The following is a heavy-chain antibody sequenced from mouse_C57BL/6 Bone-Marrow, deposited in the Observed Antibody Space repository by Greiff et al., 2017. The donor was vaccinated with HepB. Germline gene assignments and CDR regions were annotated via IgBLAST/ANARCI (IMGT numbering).Heavy chain of an antibody. Sequence: VQLVESGPGLVAPSQSLSITCTVSGFSLTSYAISWVRQPPGKGLEWLGVIWTGGGTNYNSALKSRLSISKDNSKSQVFLKMNSLQTDDTARYYCARNFGPFYYYSYFDYWGQGTTLTVSS. J-gene: IGHJ2*01. CDR2: IWTGGGT. D-gene: IGHD1-1*01. CDR3: ARNFGPFYYYSYFDY. CDR1: GFSLTSYA. V-gene: IGHV2-9-1*01.